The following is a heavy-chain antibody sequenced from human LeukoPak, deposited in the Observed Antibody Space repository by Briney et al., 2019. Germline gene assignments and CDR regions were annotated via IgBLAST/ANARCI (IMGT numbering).Heavy chain of an antibody. CDR1: GFTFSSYA. D-gene: IGHD5-24*01. CDR3: ARYVNGYNTAFDI. Sequence: GGSLRLSCAASGFTFSSYAMSWVCQAPGKGLECVSGITGSGGNTYYADSVKGRFTISRDNSKNTLYLQMNSLKAEDTAVYYCARYVNGYNTAFDIWGQGATVTVSS. V-gene: IGHV3-23*01. J-gene: IGHJ3*02. CDR2: ITGSGGNT.